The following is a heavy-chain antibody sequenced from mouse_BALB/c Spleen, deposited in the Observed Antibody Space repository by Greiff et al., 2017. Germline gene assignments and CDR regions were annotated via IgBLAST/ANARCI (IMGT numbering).Heavy chain of an antibody. CDR2: ISNLAYSI. Sequence: DVQLVESGGGLVQPGGSRKLSCAASGFTFSDYGMAWVRQAPGKGPEWVAFISNLAYSIYYADTVTGRFTISRENAKNTLYLEMSSLRSEDTAMYYCAREAPHYGSSYGYAMDYWGQGTSVTVSS. CDR1: GFTFSDYG. J-gene: IGHJ4*01. V-gene: IGHV5-15*02. CDR3: AREAPHYGSSYGYAMDY. D-gene: IGHD1-1*01.